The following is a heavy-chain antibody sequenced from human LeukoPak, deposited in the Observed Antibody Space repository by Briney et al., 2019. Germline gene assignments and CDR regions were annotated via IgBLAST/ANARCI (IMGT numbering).Heavy chain of an antibody. CDR3: ARDGGYTMTNWYLDY. D-gene: IGHD3-22*01. J-gene: IGHJ4*02. V-gene: IGHV1-2*02. Sequence: ASVKVSCKASGYTFTGYYMHWVRQAPGQGLEWMGWINPNSGGTNYAQKFQGRVTMTRDTSISTAYMELSRLRSDDTAVYYCARDGGYTMTNWYLDYWGQGTLVTVSS. CDR1: GYTFTGYY. CDR2: INPNSGGT.